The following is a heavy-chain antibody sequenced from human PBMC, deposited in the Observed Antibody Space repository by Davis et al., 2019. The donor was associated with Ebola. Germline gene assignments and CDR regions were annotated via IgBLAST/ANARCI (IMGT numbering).Heavy chain of an antibody. V-gene: IGHV3-73*01. CDR2: IRSKANSYAT. CDR1: GFTFSSYW. CDR3: TRRGYSYGYYYYGMDV. Sequence: GGSLRLSCAASGFTFSSYWMSWVRQASGKGLEWVGRIRSKANSYATAYAASVKGRFTISRDDSKNTAYLQMNSLKTEDTAVYYCTRRGYSYGYYYYGMDVWGQGTTVTVSS. J-gene: IGHJ6*02. D-gene: IGHD5-18*01.